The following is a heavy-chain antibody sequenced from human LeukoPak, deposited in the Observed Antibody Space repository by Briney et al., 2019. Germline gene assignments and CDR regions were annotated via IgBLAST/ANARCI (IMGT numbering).Heavy chain of an antibody. V-gene: IGHV3-23*01. D-gene: IGHD3-16*01. CDR2: ISGSGDST. CDR3: AKDGGAWGRYFDY. Sequence: PGGSLRLSCAASGFTFNSYVMTWVRQAPGKGLEWVSTISGSGDSTYSADSVKGRFTISRDNSNNTLYLQMNSLRPEDTAVYYCAKDGGAWGRYFDYWGQGTLVTVSS. J-gene: IGHJ4*02. CDR1: GFTFNSYV.